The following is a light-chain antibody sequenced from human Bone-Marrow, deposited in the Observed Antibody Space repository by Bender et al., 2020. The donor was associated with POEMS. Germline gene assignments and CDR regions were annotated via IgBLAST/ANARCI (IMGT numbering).Light chain of an antibody. CDR2: DVT. CDR3: CSYAGSYSLV. CDR1: SSDVGGHNY. J-gene: IGLJ1*01. Sequence: QSALTQPASVSGSPGQSITISCTGTSSDVGGHNYVSWYQQHPGKVPKLMIYDVTDRPSGVPDRFSGSKSGNTASLTISGLQADDEADYYCCSYAGSYSLVFGSGTKVTVL. V-gene: IGLV2-11*01.